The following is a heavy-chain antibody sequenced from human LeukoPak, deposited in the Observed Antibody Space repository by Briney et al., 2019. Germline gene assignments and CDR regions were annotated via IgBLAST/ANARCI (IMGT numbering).Heavy chain of an antibody. CDR3: ARGSLPATDFDY. Sequence: SETLSLTCAVYGGSFSGYYWSWIRQPPGKGLEWIGEINHSGSTNYNPSLKSRVTISVDTSKNQFSLELSSVTAADTAVYYCARGSLPATDFDYWGQGTLVTVSS. J-gene: IGHJ4*02. CDR2: INHSGST. CDR1: GGSFSGYY. V-gene: IGHV4-34*01. D-gene: IGHD1-14*01.